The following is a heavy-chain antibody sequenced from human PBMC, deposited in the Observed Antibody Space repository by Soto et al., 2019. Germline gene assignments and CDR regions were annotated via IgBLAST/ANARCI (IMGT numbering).Heavy chain of an antibody. CDR2: IYTGDTP. D-gene: IGHD2-2*01. CDR1: EGYFSGYY. J-gene: IGHJ5*02. V-gene: IGHV3-53*01. CDR3: TRDLMDVVPPADDLFDP. Sequence: LCLTYAFYEGYFSGYYWSWIRPPPGKGLEWVSVIYTGDTPYYADSVKGRFTISRDNSKNTLYLQMNSLKVEDTAVYFCTRDLMDVVPPADDLFDPWGQGILVTVSP.